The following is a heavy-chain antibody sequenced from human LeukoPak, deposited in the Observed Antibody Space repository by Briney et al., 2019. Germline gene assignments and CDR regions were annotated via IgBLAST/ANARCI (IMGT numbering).Heavy chain of an antibody. CDR3: ARDQGDSSSSPYYYYGMDV. J-gene: IGHJ6*02. CDR1: GGSVSSGSYY. D-gene: IGHD6-6*01. Sequence: SQTLSLTCTVSGGSVSSGSYYWSWIRQPPGKGLEWIGYIYYSGSTNYNPSLKSRVTISVDTSKNQFSLKLSSVTAADTAVYYCARDQGDSSSSPYYYYGMDVWGQGTTVTVSS. V-gene: IGHV4-61*01. CDR2: IYYSGST.